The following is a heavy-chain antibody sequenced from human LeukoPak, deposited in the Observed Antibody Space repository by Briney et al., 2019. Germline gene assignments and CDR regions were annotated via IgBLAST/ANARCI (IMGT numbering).Heavy chain of an antibody. CDR3: ARGSVDSSGSAWFDP. V-gene: IGHV1-18*01. CDR2: ISAYNGNT. J-gene: IGHJ5*02. CDR1: GYTFTSYG. Sequence: ASVKVSCKASGYTFTSYGISWVRQAPGQGLEWMGWISAYNGNTNYARKLQGRVTMTTDTSTSTAYMELRSLRSDDTAVYYCARGSVDSSGSAWFDPWGQGTLVTVSS. D-gene: IGHD3-22*01.